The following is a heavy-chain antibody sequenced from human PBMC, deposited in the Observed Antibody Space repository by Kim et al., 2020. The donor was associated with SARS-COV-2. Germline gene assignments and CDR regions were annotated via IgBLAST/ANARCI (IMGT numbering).Heavy chain of an antibody. D-gene: IGHD3-3*01. Sequence: SETLSLTCAVYGGSFSGYYWSWIRQSPGKGLEWIVEINHSGAISHNPSLKSRLTISMDTSKNQFSLKLTSVTAADTAFYYCARGRAGVVPSPVLGLGPYYEYFIMDVWGHGTAVTVAS. CDR1: GGSFSGYY. CDR2: INHSGAI. CDR3: ARGRAGVVPSPVLGLGPYYEYFIMDV. J-gene: IGHJ6*02. V-gene: IGHV4-34*01.